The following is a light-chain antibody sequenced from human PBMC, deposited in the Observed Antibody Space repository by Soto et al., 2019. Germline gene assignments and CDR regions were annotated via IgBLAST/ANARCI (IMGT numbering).Light chain of an antibody. Sequence: DIVMTQSPDSLAVSLGERATINCRSSQSVLYRSNNKNYLAWYQQKSGQPPKLLIYWASTRESGVPDRFSGSGSVTDFTLTISSLQAEDVAVYYCQQYYSAPYTFGQGTRLEI. V-gene: IGKV4-1*01. CDR3: QQYYSAPYT. CDR1: QSVLYRSNNKNY. J-gene: IGKJ2*01. CDR2: WAS.